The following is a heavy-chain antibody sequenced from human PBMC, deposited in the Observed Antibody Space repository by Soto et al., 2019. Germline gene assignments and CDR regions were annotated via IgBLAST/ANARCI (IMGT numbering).Heavy chain of an antibody. CDR3: ARDPHEFWTSYWFDP. J-gene: IGHJ5*02. CDR1: GYTFTNYG. D-gene: IGHD3-3*01. Sequence: ASVKVSCKASGYTFTNYGLSWVRQAPGQGLELMGWISAYDGKTTYAEKFQGRVTLTTDTSTSTAYMELRSLRSDDTAIYYCARDPHEFWTSYWFDPWGQGTPVTVSS. CDR2: ISAYDGKT. V-gene: IGHV1-18*04.